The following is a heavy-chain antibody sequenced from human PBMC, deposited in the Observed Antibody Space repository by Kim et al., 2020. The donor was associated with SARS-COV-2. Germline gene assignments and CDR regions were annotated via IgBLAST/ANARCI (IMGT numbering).Heavy chain of an antibody. D-gene: IGHD4-17*01. J-gene: IGHJ4*02. CDR2: IYYSGST. Sequence: SETLSLTCTVSGGSISSNYWYWIRQPPGKGLEWIGYIYYSGSTNYNPSLKSRVTISVDTSKNKFSLKLSPVTAADTAVYYCAGGPSTFDYWGQGTLVTVSS. CDR3: AGGPSTFDY. V-gene: IGHV4-59*08. CDR1: GGSISSNY.